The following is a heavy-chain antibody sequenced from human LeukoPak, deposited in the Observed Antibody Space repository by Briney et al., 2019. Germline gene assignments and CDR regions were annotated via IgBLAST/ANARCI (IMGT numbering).Heavy chain of an antibody. J-gene: IGHJ4*02. CDR2: ISGSGGST. CDR3: AMRGDVLVIPATYMFDY. Sequence: GGSLRLSCAASGFTFSSYAMSWVHQAPGKGLEWVSVISGSGGSTDYADSVKGRFTISRDNSKNKLYLQMISLRAEDTAVYYCAMRGDVLVIPATYMFDYWGRGTLVTVSS. CDR1: GFTFSSYA. D-gene: IGHD2-2*01. V-gene: IGHV3-23*01.